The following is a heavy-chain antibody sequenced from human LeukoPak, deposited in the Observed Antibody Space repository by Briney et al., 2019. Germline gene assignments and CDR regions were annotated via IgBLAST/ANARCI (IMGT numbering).Heavy chain of an antibody. CDR1: GFTFSSYG. CDR3: ARDAVDTADAV. D-gene: IGHD5-18*01. CDR2: ISYDGSNK. V-gene: IGHV3-30*03. J-gene: IGHJ6*02. Sequence: GRSLRLSCAASGFTFSSYGMHWVRQAPGKGLEWVAVISYDGSNKYYADSVKGRFTISRDNAKNTLYLQMNSLRAEDTAVYYCARDAVDTADAVWGQGTTVTVSS.